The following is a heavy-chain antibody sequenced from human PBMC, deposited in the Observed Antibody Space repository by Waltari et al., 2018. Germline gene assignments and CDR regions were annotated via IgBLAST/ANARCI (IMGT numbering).Heavy chain of an antibody. J-gene: IGHJ4*02. CDR1: GYSISSGYY. CDR3: AKDSGGTVTAYYFDY. Sequence: QVQLQESGPGLVKPSETLSLTCAVSGYSISSGYYWGWIRQPPGKGLEWIGSIYHSGSTYYNPSRKSRVTISVETSKNQFSLKLSYVTAADTAVYYCAKDSGGTVTAYYFDYWGQGTLVTVSS. V-gene: IGHV4-38-2*02. D-gene: IGHD3-10*01. CDR2: IYHSGST.